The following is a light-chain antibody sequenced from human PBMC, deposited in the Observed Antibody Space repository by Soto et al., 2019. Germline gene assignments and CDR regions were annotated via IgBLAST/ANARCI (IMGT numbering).Light chain of an antibody. Sequence: QSVLTQPPPASGTPGQRVTISCSGSSSNIGSNYVYWYQQLPGTAPKLLIYRNNQRPSGVPDRFSGSKSGTSASLAISGLRSEDEADYYCAAWDDSLSALFGTGTKLTVL. V-gene: IGLV1-47*01. CDR2: RNN. CDR1: SSNIGSNY. J-gene: IGLJ1*01. CDR3: AAWDDSLSAL.